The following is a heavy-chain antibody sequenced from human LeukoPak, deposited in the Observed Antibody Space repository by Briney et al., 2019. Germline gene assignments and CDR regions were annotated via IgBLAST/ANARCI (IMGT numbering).Heavy chain of an antibody. CDR1: GGSFSGYY. CDR2: INHSGST. D-gene: IGHD2-15*01. Sequence: SETLSLTCAVYGGSFSGYYWSWIRQPPGKGLEWIGEINHSGSTNYNPSLKSRVTISVDTSKNQFSLKLSSVTAADTAVYYCARDRIRLGLDYWGQGTLVTVSS. J-gene: IGHJ4*02. V-gene: IGHV4-34*01. CDR3: ARDRIRLGLDY.